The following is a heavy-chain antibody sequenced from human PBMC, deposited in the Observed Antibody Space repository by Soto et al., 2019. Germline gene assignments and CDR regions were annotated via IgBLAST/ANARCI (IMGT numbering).Heavy chain of an antibody. CDR1: GYTYSMSG. CDR3: AREGPRPYYHYGMDV. V-gene: IGHV1-18*01. CDR2: ISGYNGKT. Sequence: GASVKVSCKSSGYTYSMSGISWVRQAPGQGLEWMGWISGYNGKTNYEQKFQDRVTMTTDTSTNMAYMELRSLRSDDTAVYYCAREGPRPYYHYGMDVWGQGTTVTV. J-gene: IGHJ6*02.